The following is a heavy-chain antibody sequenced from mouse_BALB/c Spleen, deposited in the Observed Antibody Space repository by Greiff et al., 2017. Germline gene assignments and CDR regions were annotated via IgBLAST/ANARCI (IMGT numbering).Heavy chain of an antibody. CDR3: ARSGGNYYAMDY. Sequence: VQLVESGAELVRPGTSVKVSCKASGYAFTNYLIEWVKQRPGQGLEWIGVINPGSGGTNYNEKFKGKATLTADKSSSTAYMQLSSLTSDDSAVYFCARSGGNYYAMDYWGQGTSVTVSS. V-gene: IGHV1-54*03. CDR1: GYAFTNYL. D-gene: IGHD2-1*01. J-gene: IGHJ4*01. CDR2: INPGSGGT.